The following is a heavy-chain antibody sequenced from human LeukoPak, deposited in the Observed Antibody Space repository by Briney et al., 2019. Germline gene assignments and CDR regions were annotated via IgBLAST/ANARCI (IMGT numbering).Heavy chain of an antibody. J-gene: IGHJ3*02. CDR2: INHSGRT. Sequence: SETLSLTCAVHGGSFSDYYWSWIRQSPGKGLEWIGEINHSGRTNYNPSLKSRFTISVDTSKNQFSLKLNFVTATDTAVYYCARGWXXFWHTSYVDDNAFDIWGQGTMVTVSS. D-gene: IGHD5-18*01. CDR3: ARGWXXFWHTSYVDDNAFDI. CDR1: GGSFSDYY. V-gene: IGHV4-34*01.